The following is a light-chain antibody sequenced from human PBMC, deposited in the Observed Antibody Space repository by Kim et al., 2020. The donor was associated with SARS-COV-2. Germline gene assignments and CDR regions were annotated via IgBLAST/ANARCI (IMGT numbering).Light chain of an antibody. Sequence: GKTVTTSCTRSSGSIDDNYVQWYQQRPGAVPTTVIYEDDQRPSGVSDRFSGSIDNSSNSASLTISGLRTEDEADYYCQSYNRDNVLFGGGTQLTVL. CDR2: EDD. CDR3: QSYNRDNVL. J-gene: IGLJ2*01. V-gene: IGLV6-57*03. CDR1: SGSIDDNY.